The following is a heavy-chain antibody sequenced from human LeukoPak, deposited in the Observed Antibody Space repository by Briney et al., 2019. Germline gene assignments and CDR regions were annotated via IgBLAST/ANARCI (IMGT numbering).Heavy chain of an antibody. CDR2: IYYSGST. CDR3: ARHGQWLVTGYEAFDI. J-gene: IGHJ3*02. V-gene: IGHV4-39*01. D-gene: IGHD6-19*01. CDR1: GGSISSSSYY. Sequence: SETPSLTCTVSGGSISSSSYYWGWIRQPPGKGLEWIGSIYYSGSTYYNPSLKSRVTISVDTSKNQFSLKLSSVTAADTAVYYCARHGQWLVTGYEAFDIWGQGTMVTVSS.